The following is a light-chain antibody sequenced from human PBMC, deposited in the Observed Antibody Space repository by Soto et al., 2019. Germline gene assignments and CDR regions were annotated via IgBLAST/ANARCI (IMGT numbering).Light chain of an antibody. Sequence: QAVVTQEPSLTVSPGGTVTLTCASSTGAVTTGYYPSWFQHKPGHAPRALIYNTNDKHSWTPARLSGSLLGDKAALTLSGVQPEDEAEYYCLLYYGGSWVFGGGTKLPVL. CDR1: TGAVTTGYY. CDR2: NTN. J-gene: IGLJ3*02. CDR3: LLYYGGSWV. V-gene: IGLV7-43*01.